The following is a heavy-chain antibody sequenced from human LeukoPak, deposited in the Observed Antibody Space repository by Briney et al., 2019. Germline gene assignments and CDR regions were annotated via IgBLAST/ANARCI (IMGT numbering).Heavy chain of an antibody. J-gene: IGHJ4*02. CDR2: ISWSSSAI. V-gene: IGHV3-48*02. CDR1: GFTFSSRS. D-gene: IGHD3/OR15-3a*01. CDR3: ARDLGPLDF. Sequence: GGSLRLSCEASGFTFSSRSMHGVRQAPGKGLEWISYISWSSSAIYYADSVKGRFTISRDNAKNSVYLQMSSLRDEDTAVYYCARDLGPLDFWGQGTLVTVSS.